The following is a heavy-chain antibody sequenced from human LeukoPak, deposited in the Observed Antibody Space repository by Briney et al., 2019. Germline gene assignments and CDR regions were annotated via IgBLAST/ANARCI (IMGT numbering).Heavy chain of an antibody. Sequence: GASVKVSCKASGGTFSSYAISWMRQAPGQGLEWMGGIIPIFGTANYAQKFQGRVTITTDESTSTAYMELSSLRAEDTAVYYCARDAQLETIAFDIWGQGTMVTVSS. V-gene: IGHV1-69*05. CDR3: ARDAQLETIAFDI. CDR2: IIPIFGTA. J-gene: IGHJ3*02. CDR1: GGTFSSYA. D-gene: IGHD1-1*01.